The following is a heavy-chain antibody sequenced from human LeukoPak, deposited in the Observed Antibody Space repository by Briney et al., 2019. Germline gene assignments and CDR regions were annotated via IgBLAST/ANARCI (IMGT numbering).Heavy chain of an antibody. CDR2: ISSSSSYI. D-gene: IGHD7-27*01. J-gene: IGHJ4*02. CDR3: ARDGIQLQRGTPWGPNYFDY. V-gene: IGHV3-21*01. CDR1: GFTFSSYS. Sequence: GGSLRLSCAASGFTFSSYSMNWVRQAPGKGLEWVSSISSSSSYIYYADSVKGRFTISRDNAKNSLYLQMNSLRAEDTAVYYCARDGIQLQRGTPWGPNYFDYGGQETLVTVSS.